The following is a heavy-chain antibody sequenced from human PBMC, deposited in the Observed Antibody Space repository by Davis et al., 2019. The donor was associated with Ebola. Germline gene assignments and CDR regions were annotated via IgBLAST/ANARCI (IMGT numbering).Heavy chain of an antibody. Sequence: PSETLSLTCAASGFTFSSYAMSWVRQAPGKGLEWVSAISGSGGSTYYADSVKGRFTISRDNAKNSLYLQMNSLRAEDTAVYYCARDRQLVLDYYYGMDVWGQGTTVTVSS. V-gene: IGHV3-23*01. CDR1: GFTFSSYA. CDR2: ISGSGGST. J-gene: IGHJ6*02. D-gene: IGHD6-13*01. CDR3: ARDRQLVLDYYYGMDV.